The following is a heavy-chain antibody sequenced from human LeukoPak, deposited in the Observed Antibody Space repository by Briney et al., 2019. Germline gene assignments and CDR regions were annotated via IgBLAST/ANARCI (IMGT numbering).Heavy chain of an antibody. V-gene: IGHV1-2*02. CDR1: GYTFTGYY. J-gene: IGHJ4*02. Sequence: GASVKVSCKASGYTFTGYYMHWVRQAPGQGLEWMGWINPNSGDTNYAQKFQGRVTMTRDTSISPASMELSRLRSDDTAVYYCASWADGYCSGGSCWNYWGQGTLVTVSS. D-gene: IGHD2-15*01. CDR3: ASWADGYCSGGSCWNY. CDR2: INPNSGDT.